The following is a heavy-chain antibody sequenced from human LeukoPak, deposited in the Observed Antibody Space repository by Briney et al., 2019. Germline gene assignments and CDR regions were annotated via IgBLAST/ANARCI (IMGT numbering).Heavy chain of an antibody. J-gene: IGHJ5*02. V-gene: IGHV3-9*01. CDR2: ISWNSGSI. CDR3: AKSFGSSWHNWFDP. Sequence: PGGSLRLSCAASGFTFDDYAMHWVRQAPGKGLEWVSGISWNSGSIGYADSVKGRFTISRDNAKSSLYLQMNSLRAEDTALYYCAKSFGSSWHNWFDPWGQGTLVTVSS. CDR1: GFTFDDYA. D-gene: IGHD6-13*01.